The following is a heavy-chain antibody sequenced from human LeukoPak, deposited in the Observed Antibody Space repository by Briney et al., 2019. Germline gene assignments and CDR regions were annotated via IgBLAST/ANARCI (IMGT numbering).Heavy chain of an antibody. D-gene: IGHD3-22*01. Sequence: GGSLRLSCAASVFTFDDYTMHWVRQAPGKGLEWISLISWDGGNTYYGDSVKRRFTISRDNSKNSLSLQMNSLRTEDSALYYCVKALDYFDSRGVFDYWGQGTVVTVSS. CDR3: VKALDYFDSRGVFDY. CDR1: VFTFDDYT. J-gene: IGHJ4*02. V-gene: IGHV3-43*01. CDR2: ISWDGGNT.